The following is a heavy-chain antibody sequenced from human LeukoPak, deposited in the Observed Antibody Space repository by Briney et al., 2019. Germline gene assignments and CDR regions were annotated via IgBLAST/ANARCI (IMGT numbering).Heavy chain of an antibody. CDR3: ARQSGIAAAIDY. Sequence: SETLSLTCTVSGGSISGSSYYWGWIRQPPGKGLEWIGSIYYSGSTYYNPSLKSRVTISVDTSKNQFSLKLSSVTAADTAVYYCARQSGIAAAIDYWGQGTLVTVSS. V-gene: IGHV4-39*01. J-gene: IGHJ4*02. D-gene: IGHD6-13*01. CDR2: IYYSGST. CDR1: GGSISGSSYY.